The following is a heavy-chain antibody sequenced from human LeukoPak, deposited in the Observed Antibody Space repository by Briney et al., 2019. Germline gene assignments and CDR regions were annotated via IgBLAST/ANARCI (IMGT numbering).Heavy chain of an antibody. D-gene: IGHD6-13*01. Sequence: GGSLRLSCAASGFTFSTYWMSWVRQAPGKGLEWVANIKQDGSEKYYVDSVKGRFTISRDNTKNSLYLQMNGLRAEDTAMYYCARDSAGNDYWGQGTLVTVSS. J-gene: IGHJ4*02. CDR3: ARDSAGNDY. CDR2: IKQDGSEK. CDR1: GFTFSTYW. V-gene: IGHV3-7*01.